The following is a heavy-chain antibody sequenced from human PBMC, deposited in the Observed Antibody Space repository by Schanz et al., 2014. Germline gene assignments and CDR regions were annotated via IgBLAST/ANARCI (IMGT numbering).Heavy chain of an antibody. J-gene: IGHJ3*02. CDR2: ISSASSTI. D-gene: IGHD4-17*01. CDR1: GFTFSNYW. V-gene: IGHV3-48*01. CDR3: ARKMKLGVYGGKGHDSLDI. Sequence: EVQLVESGGGLVQPGGSLRLSCAASGFTFSNYWMHWVRQAPGKGLEWVSYISSASSTINYADSVKGRFTISRDNAKNSLFLQMNSLRAEDTAVYYCARKMKLGVYGGKGHDSLDIWGQGTMVTVSS.